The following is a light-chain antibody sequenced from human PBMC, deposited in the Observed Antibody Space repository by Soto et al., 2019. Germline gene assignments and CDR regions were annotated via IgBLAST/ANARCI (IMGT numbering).Light chain of an antibody. J-gene: IGLJ1*01. CDR3: ISYTSSSNLV. CDR1: SSDVGGYNY. Sequence: QSVLTQPASVSGSPGQSITISCTGTSSDVGGYNYVSWYQQHPGKAPKLMIYDVSNRPSGVSNRFSGSKSGNTASRTISGLQAEDEADYYCISYTSSSNLVFGTGTKVTVL. V-gene: IGLV2-14*01. CDR2: DVS.